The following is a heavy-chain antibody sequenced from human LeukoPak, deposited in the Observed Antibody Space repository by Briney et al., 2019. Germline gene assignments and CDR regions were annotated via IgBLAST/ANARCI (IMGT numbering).Heavy chain of an antibody. D-gene: IGHD6-13*01. Sequence: PGRSLRLSCAASGFTFSSYAMHWVRQAPGKGLEWVAVISYDGSNKYYADSVKGRFTISRDNSKNTLYLQMNSLRAEDTAVYYCAKVWQQLVRLTPFDYWGQGTLVTVSS. CDR3: AKVWQQLVRLTPFDY. CDR2: ISYDGSNK. J-gene: IGHJ4*02. V-gene: IGHV3-30*07. CDR1: GFTFSSYA.